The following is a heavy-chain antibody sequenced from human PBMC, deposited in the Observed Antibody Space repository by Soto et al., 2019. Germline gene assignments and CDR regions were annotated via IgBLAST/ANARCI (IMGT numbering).Heavy chain of an antibody. CDR3: AKDAVYNDGLWLMEH. V-gene: IGHV3-23*01. J-gene: IGHJ1*01. D-gene: IGHD2-21*01. Sequence: EVQLLQPGGGLVQPGESLRLSCAASGFAFWNLAMTWVRQAPGKGLECVSGVVGSGETYYADSVKGRFTISGDLSKNTLYLQMNSLRAEDTAVYYCAKDAVYNDGLWLMEHWGQGVLVTVSS. CDR1: GFAFWNLA. CDR2: VVGSGET.